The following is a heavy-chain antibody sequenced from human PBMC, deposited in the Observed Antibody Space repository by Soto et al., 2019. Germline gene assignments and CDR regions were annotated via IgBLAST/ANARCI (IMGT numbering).Heavy chain of an antibody. CDR1: GGSISSYY. Sequence: QVQLQESGPGLVKPSETLSLTCTVSGGSISSYYWSWIRQPPGKGLEWIGYIYYSGSTNYNPSLKSLSTISVDTSKNQFSLKLSSVTAADTAVYYCARYSGSYYKFDYWGQGTLVTVSS. D-gene: IGHD1-26*01. CDR2: IYYSGST. J-gene: IGHJ4*02. CDR3: ARYSGSYYKFDY. V-gene: IGHV4-59*01.